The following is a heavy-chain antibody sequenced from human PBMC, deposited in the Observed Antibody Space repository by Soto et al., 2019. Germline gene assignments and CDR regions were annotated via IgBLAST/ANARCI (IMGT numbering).Heavy chain of an antibody. CDR3: ATLTGARAN. CDR2: ISGGGRYI. D-gene: IGHD1-26*01. V-gene: IGHV3-21*01. CDR1: GFTFSSYS. J-gene: IGHJ4*02. Sequence: EVQLVESGGGLVKPGGSLRLSCTVSGFTFSSYSINWVRQTPGKGLEWVSSISGGGRYIYYADSVKGRFTISRDNANNSVHLQMNSLRAEDTAIYYCATLTGARANWGQGTLVTVSS.